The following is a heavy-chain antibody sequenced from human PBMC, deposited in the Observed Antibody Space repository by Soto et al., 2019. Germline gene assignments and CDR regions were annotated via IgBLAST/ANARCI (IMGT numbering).Heavy chain of an antibody. Sequence: GGSLRLSCAASEFTFSNYAMSWVRQAPGKGLEWVSAISYGGGTTYYADSVKGRFTISRDNSKNTLYLQMNSLRAEDTAVYYCAKNPGYYYRYYFDFWGQGTLVTVSS. CDR2: ISYGGGTT. CDR1: EFTFSNYA. V-gene: IGHV3-23*01. CDR3: AKNPGYYYRYYFDF. D-gene: IGHD3-22*01. J-gene: IGHJ4*02.